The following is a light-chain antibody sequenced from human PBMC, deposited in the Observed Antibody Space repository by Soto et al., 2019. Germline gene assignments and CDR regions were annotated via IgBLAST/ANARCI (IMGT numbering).Light chain of an antibody. CDR1: QTISSY. Sequence: DIQMTQSPSFLSASVGDRVSITCRASQTISSYLSWYQQKPGRAPLLLIYAASSFHSGVPSRFSGSGSGTDFTLTITSLQPEDFATYYCQQSYTIPFTFGQGTKLEI. J-gene: IGKJ2*01. CDR3: QQSYTIPFT. CDR2: AAS. V-gene: IGKV1-39*01.